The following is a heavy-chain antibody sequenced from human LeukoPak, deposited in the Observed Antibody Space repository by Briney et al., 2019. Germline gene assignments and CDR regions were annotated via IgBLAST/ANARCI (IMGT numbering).Heavy chain of an antibody. CDR1: GFTFSSYA. V-gene: IGHV3-23*01. CDR3: AKPWLEGDYSCFDY. D-gene: IGHD5-12*01. CDR2: ISGSGGST. Sequence: GGSLRLSCAASGFTFSSYAMSWVRQTPGKGLEWVSAISGSGGSTYYADSVKGRFTISRDNSKNTLFLQMNSLRAEDTAPYYCAKPWLEGDYSCFDYWGQGTLVTVSS. J-gene: IGHJ4*02.